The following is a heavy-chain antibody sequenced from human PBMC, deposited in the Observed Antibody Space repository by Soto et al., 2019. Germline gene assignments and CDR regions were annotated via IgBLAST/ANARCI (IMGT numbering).Heavy chain of an antibody. CDR3: ARGGSSAWHNWLDP. D-gene: IGHD6-25*01. J-gene: IGHJ5*02. Sequence: SETLSLTCTVSGGSINIYYWSWIRQPPGKGLEWIGYIYYSGSTNYNPSLKSRVTISVDTSKNQFSLKLSSVTAADTAAYYCARGGSSAWHNWLDPWGQGTLVTVSS. CDR2: IYYSGST. V-gene: IGHV4-59*01. CDR1: GGSINIYY.